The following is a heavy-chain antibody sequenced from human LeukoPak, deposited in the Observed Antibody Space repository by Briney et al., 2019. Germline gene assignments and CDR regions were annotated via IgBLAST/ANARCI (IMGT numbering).Heavy chain of an antibody. CDR3: ARVKQWLVPYNWFDP. D-gene: IGHD6-19*01. Sequence: ASVKVSCKASGYTFTSYAMNWVRQAPGQGLEWMGWINTNTGNPTYAQGFTGRFVFSLDTSVSTAYLQISSLKAEDTAVYYCARVKQWLVPYNWFDPWGQGTLVTVSS. CDR1: GYTFTSYA. V-gene: IGHV7-4-1*02. CDR2: INTNTGNP. J-gene: IGHJ5*02.